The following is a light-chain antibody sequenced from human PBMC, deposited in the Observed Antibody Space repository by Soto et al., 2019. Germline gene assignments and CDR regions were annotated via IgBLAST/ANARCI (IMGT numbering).Light chain of an antibody. CDR1: SSDVGGYNY. CDR2: DVT. V-gene: IGLV2-14*01. J-gene: IGLJ1*01. CDR3: RSYTSSSTRKG. Sequence: QSALTQPASVSGSPGQSITISCTGTSSDVGGYNYVSWYQQHPVKAPKLMIYDVTNRPSGVSDRFSGSKSGNTASLTISGLQAEDEANYYCRSYTSSSTRKGFGNGTKRTVL.